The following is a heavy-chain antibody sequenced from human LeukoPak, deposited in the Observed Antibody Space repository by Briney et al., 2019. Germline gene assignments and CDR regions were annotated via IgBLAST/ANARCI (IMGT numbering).Heavy chain of an antibody. CDR3: ARHLSGVTGYTYGRGIDY. CDR1: GFTFSNYW. Sequence: GGSLRLSCAASGFTFSNYWMSWVRQAPGKGLEWVANIKQDGSEKYYVDSVKGRFTISRDNAKTSLYLQMNSLRAEDTAIYYCARHLSGVTGYTYGRGIDYWGQGTLVTVSS. J-gene: IGHJ4*02. D-gene: IGHD5-18*01. CDR2: IKQDGSEK. V-gene: IGHV3-7*01.